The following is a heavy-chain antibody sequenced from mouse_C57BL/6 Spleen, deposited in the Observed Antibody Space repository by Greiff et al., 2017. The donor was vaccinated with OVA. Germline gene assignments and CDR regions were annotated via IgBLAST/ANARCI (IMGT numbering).Heavy chain of an antibody. J-gene: IGHJ3*01. CDR2: IYPGDGDT. V-gene: IGHV1-82*01. D-gene: IGHD2-1*01. Sequence: QVQLKQSGPELVKPGASVKISCTASGYAFSSSWMNWVKQRPGKGLEWIGRIYPGDGDTNYNGKFKGKATLTADKSSSTAYMQLSSLTSEDSAVYFCARWDGNYAGFAYWGQGTLVTVSA. CDR3: ARWDGNYAGFAY. CDR1: GYAFSSSW.